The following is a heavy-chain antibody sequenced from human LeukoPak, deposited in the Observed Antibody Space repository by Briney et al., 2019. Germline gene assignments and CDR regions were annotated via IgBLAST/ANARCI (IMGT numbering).Heavy chain of an antibody. CDR3: ATSQGYDYGDYWPFDI. CDR2: FDPEDGET. CDR1: GYTFTGYY. V-gene: IGHV1-24*01. J-gene: IGHJ3*02. Sequence: GASVKVSCKASGYTFTGYYMHWVRQAPGKGLEWMGGFDPEDGETIYAQKFQGRVTMTEDTSTDTAYMELSSLRSEDTAVYYCATSQGYDYGDYWPFDIWGQGTMVTVSS. D-gene: IGHD4-17*01.